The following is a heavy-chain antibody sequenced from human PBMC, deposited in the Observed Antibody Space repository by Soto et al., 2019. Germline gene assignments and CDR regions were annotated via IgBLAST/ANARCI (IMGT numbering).Heavy chain of an antibody. CDR2: IMPIFRTP. Sequence: QVQLVQSGAEVKKPGSSVKVSCKASGGTFSSYAISWVRQAPGQGLEWMGGIMPIFRTPDYAQKFQGRVTITADESSITAYMELSSLRSDDTGVYYCATNNDLLKLGGNYYYIMDVWGQGPRVNVSS. D-gene: IGHD2-15*01. CDR1: GGTFSSYA. CDR3: ATNNDLLKLGGNYYYIMDV. J-gene: IGHJ6*02. V-gene: IGHV1-69*12.